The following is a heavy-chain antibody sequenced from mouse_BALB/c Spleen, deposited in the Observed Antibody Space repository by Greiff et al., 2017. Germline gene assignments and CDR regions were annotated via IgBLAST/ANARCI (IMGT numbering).Heavy chain of an antibody. CDR1: GYAFTNYL. Sequence: QVQLQQSGAELVRPGTSVKVSCKASGYAFTNYLIEWVKQRPGQGLEWIGVINPGSGGTNYNEKFKGKATLTADKSSSTAYMQLSSLTSDDSAVYFCARSRGYGNYDAMDYWGQGTSVTVSS. D-gene: IGHD2-1*01. CDR3: ARSRGYGNYDAMDY. V-gene: IGHV1-54*01. CDR2: INPGSGGT. J-gene: IGHJ4*01.